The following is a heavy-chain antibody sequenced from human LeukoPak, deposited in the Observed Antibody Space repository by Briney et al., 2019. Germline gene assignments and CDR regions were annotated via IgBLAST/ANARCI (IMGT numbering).Heavy chain of an antibody. J-gene: IGHJ4*02. CDR1: GVSISSNLW. Sequence: PSGTLSLTCAVSGVSISSNLWWTWVRQPPGKGLEWIAEIHHSGSTNYNPSLKSRVTISVDKSKNQFSLKLSSVTAADTAVYYCARDQGYSSGYFDYWGQGTLVTVSS. D-gene: IGHD6-19*01. V-gene: IGHV4-4*02. CDR2: IHHSGST. CDR3: ARDQGYSSGYFDY.